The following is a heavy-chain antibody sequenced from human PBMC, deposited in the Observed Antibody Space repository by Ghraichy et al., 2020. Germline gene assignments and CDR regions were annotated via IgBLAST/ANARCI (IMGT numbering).Heavy chain of an antibody. D-gene: IGHD2-8*01. Sequence: ASVKVSCKASGYTFTDYYLHWVRQAPGQGLEWMGWINPNSGGTKYAQKFQGRVTLTRDTSISTAYMELSRLRSDDPAVYYCARFSNDIQAFDFWGQGTMVTVSS. V-gene: IGHV1-2*02. CDR3: ARFSNDIQAFDF. CDR2: INPNSGGT. CDR1: GYTFTDYY. J-gene: IGHJ3*01.